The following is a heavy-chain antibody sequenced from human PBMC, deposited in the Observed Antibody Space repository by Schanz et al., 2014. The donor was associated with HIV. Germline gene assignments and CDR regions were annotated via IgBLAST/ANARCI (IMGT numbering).Heavy chain of an antibody. J-gene: IGHJ4*02. CDR3: AKPEYDSRGNSQSHFDY. V-gene: IGHV3-23*04. D-gene: IGHD3-22*01. CDR2: ISESGSRS. CDR1: GFTFSDHY. Sequence: EVHLVESGGGLVQPGGSLRLSCAASGFTFSDHYMDWVRQAPGKGLEWVSSISESGSRSYYADSVNGRFTISRDNSKNTLYLQMTTLRTEDTAVYYCAKPEYDSRGNSQSHFDYWGQGTLVTVSS.